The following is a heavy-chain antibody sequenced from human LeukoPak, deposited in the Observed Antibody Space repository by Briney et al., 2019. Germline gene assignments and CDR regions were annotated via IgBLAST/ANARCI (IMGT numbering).Heavy chain of an antibody. CDR2: ISGSGGST. D-gene: IGHD3-9*01. CDR3: AKHWYYDILTGYSPLFDY. V-gene: IGHV3-23*01. Sequence: GGSLRLSCAASGFTFGSYAMSWVRRAPGKGLEWVSTISGSGGSTNYVDSVKGRFTISRDNTKNTLDLQMNSLRAEDTAVYSCAKHWYYDILTGYSPLFDYWGQGTLVTVSS. CDR1: GFTFGSYA. J-gene: IGHJ4*02.